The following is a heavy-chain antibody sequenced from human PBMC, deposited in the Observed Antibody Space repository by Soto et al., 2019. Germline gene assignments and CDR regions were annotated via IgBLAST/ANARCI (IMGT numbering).Heavy chain of an antibody. CDR1: GASVRSSRFY. CDR3: ARQETASGSHSLSPSGH. V-gene: IGHV4-39*01. Sequence: SETVSLTCSVSGASVRSSRFYLGWIRQTPGKGLEWIGSIVSSGAMHPNPSLRSRIDISLDSSKKKLSLELFSVTAADTSVYYCARQETASGSHSLSPSGHSGQGILVTVSS. J-gene: IGHJ4*02. CDR2: IVSSGAM. D-gene: IGHD2-21*02.